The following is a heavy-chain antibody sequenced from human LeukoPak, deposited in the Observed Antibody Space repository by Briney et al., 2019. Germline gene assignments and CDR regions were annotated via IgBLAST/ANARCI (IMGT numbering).Heavy chain of an antibody. CDR3: AKSTLRITMASVVDY. J-gene: IGHJ4*02. CDR2: ISGSGGST. Sequence: GGTLRLSCAASGFTFSSYGMSWVRQAPGKGLEWVSAISGSGGSTYYADSVKGRFTISRDNSKNTLYLQMNSLRAEDTAVYYCAKSTLRITMASVVDYWGQGTLVTVSS. V-gene: IGHV3-23*01. CDR1: GFTFSSYG. D-gene: IGHD3-10*01.